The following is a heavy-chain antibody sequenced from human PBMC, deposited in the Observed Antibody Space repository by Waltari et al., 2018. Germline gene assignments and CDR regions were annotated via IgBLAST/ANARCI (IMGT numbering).Heavy chain of an antibody. V-gene: IGHV5-51*01. CDR2: IYPGDSDT. Sequence: EVQLVQSGAEVKKPGESLKISCQGFGYNFTKYWIGWVRQMPGKGLEWMGVIYPGDSDTTYSPSFQGQVAISADKSTNTAYLQWSSLKASDTAIYFCARHLEDYFYYYSLDVWGEGTTVTVSS. CDR1: GYNFTKYW. J-gene: IGHJ6*03. CDR3: ARHLEDYFYYYSLDV.